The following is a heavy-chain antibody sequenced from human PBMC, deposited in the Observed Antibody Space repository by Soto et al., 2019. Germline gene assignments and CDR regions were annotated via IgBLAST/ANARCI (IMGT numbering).Heavy chain of an antibody. CDR1: GFPFAPST. CDR3: VKRGRNWGAFDF. Sequence: EVQLLQSGGGLVQPGGSLTLSCGVSGFPFAPSTMSWVRQAPGKGLEWVSTIGGTDGDSDGVPWYEDSVKGRFTISRDSSANTLFLHMDNLRAEDSALYYCVKRGRNWGAFDFWGQGTTVVVSS. D-gene: IGHD7-27*01. J-gene: IGHJ3*01. CDR2: IGGTDGDSDGVP. V-gene: IGHV3-23*01.